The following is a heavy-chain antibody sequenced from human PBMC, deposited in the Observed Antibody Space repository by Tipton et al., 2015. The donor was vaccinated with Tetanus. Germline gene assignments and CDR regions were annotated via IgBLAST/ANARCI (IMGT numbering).Heavy chain of an antibody. CDR2: TYYRSKWYN. V-gene: IGHV6-1*01. J-gene: IGHJ4*02. CDR3: ARGSRNFFGAGHWLEN. Sequence: VKPSQTLSLTCAISGDSVSSNSAAWNWIRQSPSRGLEWLGRTYYRSKWYNDYAVSVKSRITINPDTSKNQFSLQLNSVTPEDTAVYYCARGSRNFFGAGHWLENWGQGTLVTVSS. CDR1: GDSVSSNSAA. D-gene: IGHD3-3*01.